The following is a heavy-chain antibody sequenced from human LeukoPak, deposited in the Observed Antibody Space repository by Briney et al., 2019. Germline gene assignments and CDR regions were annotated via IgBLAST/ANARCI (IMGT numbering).Heavy chain of an antibody. V-gene: IGHV1-2*02. D-gene: IGHD6-19*01. CDR1: RYTFTGYY. Sequence: ASVKDSCKASRYTFTGYYMHSVRPAPGQGGEWMGWINPNSGGKNYAQKFQGRVSMTRDTSISTAYMEQSRLRSDDTAVYYCAWAADGSGWDAGWFGPWGQGTLVTVSS. CDR2: INPNSGGK. J-gene: IGHJ5*02. CDR3: AWAADGSGWDAGWFGP.